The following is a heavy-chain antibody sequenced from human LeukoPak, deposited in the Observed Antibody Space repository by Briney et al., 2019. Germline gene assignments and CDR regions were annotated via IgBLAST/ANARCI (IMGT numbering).Heavy chain of an antibody. D-gene: IGHD3-22*01. CDR2: INPNSGGT. CDR3: AREIRITMIVPWMDV. CDR1: GYTFTGYY. V-gene: IGHV1-2*02. J-gene: IGHJ6*04. Sequence: ASVKVSCKASGYTFTGYYMHWVRQAPGQGLEWMGWINPNSGGTNYAQKFQGRVTMTRDTSISTVYMELSRLRSDDTAVYYCAREIRITMIVPWMDVWGKGTTVTVSS.